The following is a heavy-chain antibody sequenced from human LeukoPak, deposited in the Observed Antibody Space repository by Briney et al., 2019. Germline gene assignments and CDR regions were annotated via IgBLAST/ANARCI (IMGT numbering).Heavy chain of an antibody. J-gene: IGHJ5*01. CDR2: IYDSGST. CDR3: ARRFGS. V-gene: IGHV4-61*01. CDR1: GYTVSSVSYY. Sequence: SETLSLTCTVSGYTVSSVSYYWTWIRQPPGKGLEWIGNIYDSGSTNYSPSLSSRVTISIDTSKKQMSLKVTSVTAADTAVYYCARRFGSWGQGTLVTVSS.